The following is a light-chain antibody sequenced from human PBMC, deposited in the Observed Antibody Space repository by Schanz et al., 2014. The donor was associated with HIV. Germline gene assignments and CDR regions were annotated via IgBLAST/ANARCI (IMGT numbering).Light chain of an antibody. Sequence: EIVLTQSPGSLSLSPGGRATLSCGASQRLSSSYLAWYQQKRDQPPRLVIYATSTRAAGIPDRFSGTGSGTDFTLTISRLEPEEFAVYFCQYFGNSGGTFGGGTKVEIK. CDR3: QYFGNSGGT. CDR2: ATS. J-gene: IGKJ4*01. CDR1: QRLSSSY. V-gene: IGKV3-20*01.